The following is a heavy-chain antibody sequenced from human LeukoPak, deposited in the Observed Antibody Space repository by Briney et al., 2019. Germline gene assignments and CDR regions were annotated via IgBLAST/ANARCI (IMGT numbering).Heavy chain of an antibody. CDR3: ANLASGRDDAFDI. D-gene: IGHD3-3*01. V-gene: IGHV3-30*18. CDR1: GFTFSSYG. Sequence: GGSLRLSCAASGFTFSSYGMHRVRQAPGKGLEWVAVISYDGSNKYYADSVKGRFTISRDNSKNTLYLQMNSLRAEDTAVYYCANLASGRDDAFDIWGQGTMVTVSS. J-gene: IGHJ3*02. CDR2: ISYDGSNK.